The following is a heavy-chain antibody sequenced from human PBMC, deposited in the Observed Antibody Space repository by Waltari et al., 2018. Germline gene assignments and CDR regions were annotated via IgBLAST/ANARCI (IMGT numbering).Heavy chain of an antibody. CDR1: GGSISSHY. V-gene: IGHV4-59*11. CDR2: IYYSGST. CDR3: ASSWYGGWFDP. Sequence: QEQLQESGPGLVKPSETLSLTCTVSGGSISSHYWSWLRQPPGKGLEWIGYIYYSGSTNYNPSLKSRVTISVDTSKNQFSLKLSSVTAADTAVYYCASSWYGGWFDPWGQGTLVTVSS. J-gene: IGHJ5*02. D-gene: IGHD6-13*01.